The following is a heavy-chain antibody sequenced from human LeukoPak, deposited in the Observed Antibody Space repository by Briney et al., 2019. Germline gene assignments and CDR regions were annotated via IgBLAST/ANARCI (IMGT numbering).Heavy chain of an antibody. V-gene: IGHV3-48*01. CDR1: GFTFSNYG. D-gene: IGHD3-3*01. Sequence: GGSLRLSCAASGFTFSNYGMSWVRQAPGKGLEWVSYISSSSSTIYYADSVKGRFTISRDNAKNSLYLQMNSLRAEDTAVYYCAREDDFWSGPYYYYGMDVWGQGTTVTVSS. J-gene: IGHJ6*02. CDR3: AREDDFWSGPYYYYGMDV. CDR2: ISSSSSTI.